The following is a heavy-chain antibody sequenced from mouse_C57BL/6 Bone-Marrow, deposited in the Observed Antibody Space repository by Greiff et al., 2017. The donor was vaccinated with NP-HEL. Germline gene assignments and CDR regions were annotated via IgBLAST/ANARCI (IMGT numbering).Heavy chain of an antibody. CDR1: GYAFSSSW. Sequence: QVQLQQSGPELVKPGASVKISCKASGYAFSSSWMNWVKQRPGKGLEWIGRIYPGDGDTNYNGKFKGKATLTADKSSSTAYMQLSSLTSEDSAVYFCASYGNYYWFAYWGQGTLVTVSA. CDR2: IYPGDGDT. CDR3: ASYGNYYWFAY. V-gene: IGHV1-82*01. D-gene: IGHD2-1*01. J-gene: IGHJ3*01.